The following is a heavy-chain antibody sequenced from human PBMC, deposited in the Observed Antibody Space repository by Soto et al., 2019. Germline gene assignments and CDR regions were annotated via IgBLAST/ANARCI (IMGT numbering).Heavy chain of an antibody. CDR1: GFTFSSYA. V-gene: IGHV3-23*01. Sequence: GGSLRLSCAASGFTFSSYAMSWVRQAPGKGLEWVSAISGSGCSTYYADSVKGRFTISRDNSKNTLYLQMNSLRAEDTAVYYCAKARGRGSGWYFDLWGRGTLVTVSS. CDR2: ISGSGCST. J-gene: IGHJ2*01. CDR3: AKARGRGSGWYFDL. D-gene: IGHD3-16*01.